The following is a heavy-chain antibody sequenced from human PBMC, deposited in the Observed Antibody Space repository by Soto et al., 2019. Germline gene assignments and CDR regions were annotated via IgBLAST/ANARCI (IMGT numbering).Heavy chain of an antibody. Sequence: VASVKVSCKASGGTFSSYAISWVRQAPGQGLEWMGGIIPIFGTANYAQKFQGRVTITADESTSTAYMELSSLRSEDTAVYYCAGGGSCYVCAFDIWGQGTMVTVSS. CDR2: IIPIFGTA. CDR3: AGGGSCYVCAFDI. J-gene: IGHJ3*02. CDR1: GGTFSSYA. V-gene: IGHV1-69*13. D-gene: IGHD2-15*01.